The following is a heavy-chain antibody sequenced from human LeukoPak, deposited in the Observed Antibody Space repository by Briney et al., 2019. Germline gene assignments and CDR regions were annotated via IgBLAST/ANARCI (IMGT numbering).Heavy chain of an antibody. CDR3: ARRAGAYTHPYDY. D-gene: IGHD3-16*01. V-gene: IGHV3-53*01. CDR2: IYSAGST. CDR1: GFTVSSNS. J-gene: IGHJ4*02. Sequence: PGGSLRLSCTVSGFTVSSNSMSWVRQAPGKGLEWVSFIYSAGSTHYSDSVKGRFTISIDNSKNTLYLQMNSLRAEDTAVYYCARRAGAYTHPYDYWGQGTLVTV.